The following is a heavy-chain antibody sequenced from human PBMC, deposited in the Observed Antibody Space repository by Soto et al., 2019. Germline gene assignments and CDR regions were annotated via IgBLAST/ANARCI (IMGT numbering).Heavy chain of an antibody. CDR2: ISGSDGKT. CDR1: GFSFGSYA. J-gene: IGHJ4*02. D-gene: IGHD3-3*01. CDR3: ARWSYLDY. Sequence: GRSLRLSCAASGFSFGSYALSWVRQAPGKGLEWVSTISGSDGKTFYADSVKGRFSISRDTSQSTLYLQMNSLRADDTAMYYCARWSYLDYWGQGTRVTVPQ. V-gene: IGHV3-23*01.